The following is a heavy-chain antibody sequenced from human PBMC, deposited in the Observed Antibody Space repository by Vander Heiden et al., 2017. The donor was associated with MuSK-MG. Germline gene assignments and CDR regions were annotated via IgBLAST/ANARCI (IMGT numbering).Heavy chain of an antibody. CDR3: ARDLRGATGFDY. D-gene: IGHD1-26*01. J-gene: IGHJ4*02. Sequence: EVQLVESGGGPVKPGGSLRLSCAASGFTFSSYRMKWVGKAPGKGQEGVSTISSRSSYRYYADSVKGRFTISRDNAKNSLYLQMNSLRAEDTAVYYCARDLRGATGFDYWGQGTLVTVSS. CDR2: ISSRSSYR. V-gene: IGHV3-21*01. CDR1: GFTFSSYR.